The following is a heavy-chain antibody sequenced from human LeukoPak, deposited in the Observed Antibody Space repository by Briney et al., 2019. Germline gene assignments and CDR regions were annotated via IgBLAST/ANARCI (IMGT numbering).Heavy chain of an antibody. Sequence: GGSLRLSCAASGFTFSSYSMNWVRQAPGKGLEWVSYISSSSTIYYADPVKGRFTISRDNAKNSLYLQMNSLRAEDTAVYYCARRRLGVVTDYWGQGTLVTVSS. CDR2: ISSSSTI. D-gene: IGHD3-3*01. J-gene: IGHJ4*02. V-gene: IGHV3-48*01. CDR1: GFTFSSYS. CDR3: ARRRLGVVTDY.